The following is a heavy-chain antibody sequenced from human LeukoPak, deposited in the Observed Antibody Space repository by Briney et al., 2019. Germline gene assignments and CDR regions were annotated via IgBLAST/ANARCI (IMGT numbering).Heavy chain of an antibody. CDR2: IIPILGIA. D-gene: IGHD5-12*01. Sequence: SVKVSCKASGGTFSSYAISRVRQAPGQGLEWMGRIIPILGIANYAQKFQGRVTITADKSTSTAYMELSSLRSEDTAVYYCAKGAYDYIEVAYFDYWGQGTLVTVSS. J-gene: IGHJ4*02. CDR3: AKGAYDYIEVAYFDY. CDR1: GGTFSSYA. V-gene: IGHV1-69*04.